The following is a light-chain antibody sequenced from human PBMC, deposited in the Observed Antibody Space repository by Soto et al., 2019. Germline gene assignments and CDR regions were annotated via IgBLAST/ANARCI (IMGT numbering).Light chain of an antibody. CDR1: QSISSY. CDR3: QPSYSTPYT. J-gene: IGKJ2*01. Sequence: DLQMTQSPSSLSASVGDRVTITCRASQSISSYLNWYQQKPGKAPKLLIYAASSLQSGVPSRFSGSRSATDFTLTISTLQPEDFATYCCQPSYSTPYTFGQGTKLQIK. V-gene: IGKV1-39*01. CDR2: AAS.